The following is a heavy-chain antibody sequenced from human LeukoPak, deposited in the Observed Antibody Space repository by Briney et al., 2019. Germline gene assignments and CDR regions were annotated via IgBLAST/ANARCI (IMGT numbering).Heavy chain of an antibody. Sequence: PGGSLRLSCAASGFTFSSYAMSWVRQAPGEGLEWVSGISGGGETTYYADSVKGRFTISRDNSKNTLYLQMNSLRAEDTAVYYSAKGITIFGRELSDFDYWGQGTLVTVSS. CDR3: AKGITIFGRELSDFDY. D-gene: IGHD3-3*01. J-gene: IGHJ4*02. V-gene: IGHV3-23*01. CDR2: ISGGGETT. CDR1: GFTFSSYA.